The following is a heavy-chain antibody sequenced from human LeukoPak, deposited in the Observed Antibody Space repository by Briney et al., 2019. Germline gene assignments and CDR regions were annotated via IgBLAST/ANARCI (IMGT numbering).Heavy chain of an antibody. CDR2: IYYSGST. D-gene: IGHD5-18*01. Sequence: SETLSLTCTVSGGSVSSSRYYWGWIRQPPGKGLEWIGTIYYSGSTFYNPSLKSRVTISEDTSKNQFSLKLRSVTAADTAVYYCVRHLMTDTAMSKFDYWGQGTLVTVSS. CDR3: VRHLMTDTAMSKFDY. V-gene: IGHV4-39*01. J-gene: IGHJ4*02. CDR1: GGSVSSSRYY.